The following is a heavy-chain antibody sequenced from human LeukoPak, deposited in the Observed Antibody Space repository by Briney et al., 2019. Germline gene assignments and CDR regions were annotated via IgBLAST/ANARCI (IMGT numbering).Heavy chain of an antibody. V-gene: IGHV3-7*01. Sequence: GGSLRLSCAASGFTFSNYWMSWVRQAPGKGLEWVANIKQDGSEKYYVDSVKGRFTISRDNAKNSLYLQMNSLRAEDTAVYYCARVHLGSFDYWGQGTLVTVSS. CDR3: ARVHLGSFDY. J-gene: IGHJ4*02. CDR2: IKQDGSEK. CDR1: GFTFSNYW.